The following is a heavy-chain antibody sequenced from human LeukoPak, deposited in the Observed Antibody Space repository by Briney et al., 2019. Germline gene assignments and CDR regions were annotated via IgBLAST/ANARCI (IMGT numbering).Heavy chain of an antibody. V-gene: IGHV4-59*01. CDR3: AGGRSWYCTDY. CDR1: GGSISSYY. D-gene: IGHD6-13*01. Sequence: PSETLSLTCTVSGGSISSYYWSWIRQPPGKGLEWIGYIYYSGSTNYNPSLKSRVTISVDTSKNQFSLKLSSVTAADTAVHYCAGGRSWYCTDYWGQGTLVTVSS. J-gene: IGHJ4*02. CDR2: IYYSGST.